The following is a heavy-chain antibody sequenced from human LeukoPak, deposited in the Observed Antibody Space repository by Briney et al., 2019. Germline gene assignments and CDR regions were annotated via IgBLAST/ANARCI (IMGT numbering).Heavy chain of an antibody. V-gene: IGHV3-74*01. D-gene: IGHD6-25*01. CDR2: LNGDGTNI. Sequence: GGSLRLSCVASGFTFSNYWMQWVRQVPGKGLVWVSRLNGDGTNIIYADSVKGRFTISRDNAENTLYLQMNSLRAEDTALYYCARSQSGAFDVWGQGTMVTVSS. CDR3: ARSQSGAFDV. CDR1: GFTFSNYW. J-gene: IGHJ3*01.